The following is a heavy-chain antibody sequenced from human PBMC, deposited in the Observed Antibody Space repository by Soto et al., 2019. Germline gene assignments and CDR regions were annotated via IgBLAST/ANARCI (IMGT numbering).Heavy chain of an antibody. V-gene: IGHV4-38-2*02. CDR3: ARPPQEGRSGSSDGLDV. D-gene: IGHD1-26*01. CDR2: VHHSGST. J-gene: IGHJ6*02. CDR1: GYSISSGYY. Sequence: SETLSLTCTVSGYSISSGYYWGWIRQPPVKGLEWIGSVHHSGSTYYNPSLKSRVTISVYRSKNQFSLKLSSVTAADTAVYYCARPPQEGRSGSSDGLDVWGQGTSVTVS.